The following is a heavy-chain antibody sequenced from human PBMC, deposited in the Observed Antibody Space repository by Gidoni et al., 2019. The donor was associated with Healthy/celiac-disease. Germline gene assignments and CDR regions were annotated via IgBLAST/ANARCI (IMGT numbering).Heavy chain of an antibody. CDR2: VYYSGST. J-gene: IGHJ3*02. CDR3: ARGLYYESSGFSGNAFDI. V-gene: IGHV4-39*01. CDR1: GGAISRNSYY. D-gene: IGHD3-22*01. Sequence: QLQLQESGPGLVKPSETLSRTCAIPGGAISRNSYYWGWIRQPPGKGLEWIGSVYYSGSTFYNPSLKSRVTISEDTSKIQVSLMLSSVTAADTAVYYCARGLYYESSGFSGNAFDIWGQGTMVTVSS.